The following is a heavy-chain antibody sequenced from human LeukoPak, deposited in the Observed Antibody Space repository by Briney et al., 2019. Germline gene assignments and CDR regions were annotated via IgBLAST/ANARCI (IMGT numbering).Heavy chain of an antibody. V-gene: IGHV5-10-1*01. CDR1: GYSFTTCW. Sequence: GESLKISCKGSGYSFTTCWITWVRQMPGKGLEWMGRIDPSDSYTNYSPSFQGHVTISADKSISTAYLQWSSLKASDTAMYYCARVIHLGELSLYDYWGQGTLVTVSS. J-gene: IGHJ4*02. CDR3: ARVIHLGELSLYDY. CDR2: IDPSDSYT. D-gene: IGHD3-16*02.